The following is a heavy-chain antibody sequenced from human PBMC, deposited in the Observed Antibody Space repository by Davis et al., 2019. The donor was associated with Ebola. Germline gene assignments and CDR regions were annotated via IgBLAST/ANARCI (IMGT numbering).Heavy chain of an antibody. J-gene: IGHJ6*02. CDR2: ISYDGSNK. Sequence: PGGSLRLSCAASGFTFSSYAMHWVRQAPGKGLEWVAVISYDGSNKYYADSVKGRFTISRDNSKNTLYLQMNSLRAEDTAVYYCARDPSAGPGYYGMDVWGQGTTVTVSS. CDR1: GFTFSSYA. CDR3: ARDPSAGPGYYGMDV. V-gene: IGHV3-30-3*01. D-gene: IGHD6-13*01.